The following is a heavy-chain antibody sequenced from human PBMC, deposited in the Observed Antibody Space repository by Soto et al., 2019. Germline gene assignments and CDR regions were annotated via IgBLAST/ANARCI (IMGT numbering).Heavy chain of an antibody. CDR2: IYHGGST. J-gene: IGHJ4*02. CDR1: GGSISSSNL. V-gene: IGHV4-4*02. CDR3: ARSPRAIAAGGIDY. Sequence: QVQLQESGPGLVKPSGTLSLTCAVSGGSISSSNLWTWVRQPPGKGLEWIGEIYHGGSTNYNPSLKSRVNISVDKSKTQFSLRLSSVTAADTAVYYCARSPRAIAAGGIDYWGQGILVTVSS. D-gene: IGHD6-13*01.